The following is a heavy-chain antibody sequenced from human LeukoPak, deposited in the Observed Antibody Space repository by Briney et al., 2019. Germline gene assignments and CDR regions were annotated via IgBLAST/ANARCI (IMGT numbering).Heavy chain of an antibody. CDR3: ARDVSNLNWFDP. D-gene: IGHD4-11*01. Sequence: GASVKVSCKASGYTFTSYDINWVRQATGQGLEWMGWMNPNSGNTGYAQKFQGRVTITRNTSISTAYMELSSLRSEDTAVYYCARDVSNLNWFDPWGQGTLVTVSS. V-gene: IGHV1-8*01. CDR2: MNPNSGNT. J-gene: IGHJ5*02. CDR1: GYTFTSYD.